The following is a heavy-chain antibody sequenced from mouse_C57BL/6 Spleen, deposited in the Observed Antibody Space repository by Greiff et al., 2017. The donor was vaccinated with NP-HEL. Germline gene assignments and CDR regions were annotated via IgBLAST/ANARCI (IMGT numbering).Heavy chain of an antibody. Sequence: QLKESGGGLVKPGGSLKLSCAASGFTFSDYGMHWVRQAPEKGLEWVAYISSGSSTIYYADTVKGRFTISRDNAKNTLFLQMTSLRSEDTAMYYCARTYYGNYLYYFDYWGQGTTLTVSS. CDR2: ISSGSSTI. CDR1: GFTFSDYG. V-gene: IGHV5-17*01. D-gene: IGHD2-10*01. J-gene: IGHJ2*01. CDR3: ARTYYGNYLYYFDY.